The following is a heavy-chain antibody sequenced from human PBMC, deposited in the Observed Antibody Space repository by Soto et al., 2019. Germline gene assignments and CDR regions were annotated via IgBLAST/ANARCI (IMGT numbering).Heavy chain of an antibody. CDR1: GFTFSNYW. J-gene: IGHJ4*02. V-gene: IGHV3-7*01. D-gene: IGHD2-15*01. CDR3: SRDVVVGAKALNY. CDR2: IKEDGSEK. Sequence: PGGSLRLSCGASGFTFSNYWMTWVRQAPGKGLEWVANIKEDGSEKHYVDSVKGRFTISRDNAKNSLYLQMNSLRVEDTAVYFCSRDVVVGAKALNYWGQGALATVSS.